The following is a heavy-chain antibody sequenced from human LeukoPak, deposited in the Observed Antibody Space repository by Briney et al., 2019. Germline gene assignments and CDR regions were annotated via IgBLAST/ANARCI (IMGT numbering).Heavy chain of an antibody. D-gene: IGHD3-10*01. CDR2: ISAYNGNT. J-gene: IGHJ4*02. CDR1: GGTFSSYA. V-gene: IGHV1-18*01. CDR3: ARGLLLWFGELLPIDY. Sequence: PWASVKVSCKASGGTFSSYAISWVRQAPGQGLEWMGWISAYNGNTNYAQKLQGRVTMTTDTSTSTAYMELRSLRSDDTAVYYCARGLLLWFGELLPIDYWGQGTLVTVSS.